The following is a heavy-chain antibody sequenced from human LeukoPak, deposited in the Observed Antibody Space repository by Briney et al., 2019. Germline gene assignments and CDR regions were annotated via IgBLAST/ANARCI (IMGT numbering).Heavy chain of an antibody. D-gene: IGHD3-22*01. CDR2: IWYDGSNK. CDR1: GFTFSTYT. V-gene: IGHV3-33*08. CDR3: AREEYDSSGYWFDY. Sequence: QPGGSLRLSCAASGFTFSTYTMHWVRQAPGKGLEWVAVIWYDGSNKYYADSVKGRFTISRDNSKNTLYLQMNSLRAEDTAVYYCAREEYDSSGYWFDYWGQGTLVTVSS. J-gene: IGHJ4*02.